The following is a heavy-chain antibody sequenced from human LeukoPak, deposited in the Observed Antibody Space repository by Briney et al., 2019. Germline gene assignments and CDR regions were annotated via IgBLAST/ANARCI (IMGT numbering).Heavy chain of an antibody. Sequence: GGSLRLSCAASGFNSANAYMSWVRQAPGKGLEWVGRIKNKAGGGTADYSAPVKGRFTISRDDSKNTLYLQMNSLKTEDTAVYYCTSDWGVLADNWGQGTLVTVSS. D-gene: IGHD3-16*01. CDR2: IKNKAGGGTA. CDR3: TSDWGVLADN. CDR1: GFNSANAY. J-gene: IGHJ4*02. V-gene: IGHV3-15*01.